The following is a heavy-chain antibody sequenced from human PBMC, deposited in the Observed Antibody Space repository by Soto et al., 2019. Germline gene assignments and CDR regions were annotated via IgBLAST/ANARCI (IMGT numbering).Heavy chain of an antibody. J-gene: IGHJ5*02. CDR1: GGSISSSNW. Sequence: PSETLSLTCAVSGGSISSSNWWSWVRQPPGKGLEWIGEIYHSGSTNCNPSLKSRVTISVDKSKNQFSLKLSSVTAADTAVYYCARKRRCSGGSCYFTWFDPWGQGTLVTVSS. CDR3: ARKRRCSGGSCYFTWFDP. V-gene: IGHV4-4*02. D-gene: IGHD2-15*01. CDR2: IYHSGST.